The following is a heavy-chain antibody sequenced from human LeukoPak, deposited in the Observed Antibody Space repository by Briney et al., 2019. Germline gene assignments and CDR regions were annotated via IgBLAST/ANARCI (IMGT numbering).Heavy chain of an antibody. V-gene: IGHV1-2*02. CDR3: ARSMMVRGADPYYYYYMDV. CDR2: INPNSGGT. CDR1: GYTFTSYD. Sequence: ASVKVSCKASGYTFTSYDINWVRQATGQGLEWMGWINPNSGGTNYAQKFQGRVTMTRDTSISTAYMELSRLRSDDTAVYYCARSMMVRGADPYYYYYMDVWGKGTTVTISS. D-gene: IGHD3-10*01. J-gene: IGHJ6*03.